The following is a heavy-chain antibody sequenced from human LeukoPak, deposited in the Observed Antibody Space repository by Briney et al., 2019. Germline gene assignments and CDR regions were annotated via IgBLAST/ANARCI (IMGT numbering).Heavy chain of an antibody. Sequence: GASVKVSCKASGYTFTGYYMHGVRQAPGQGLEWMGWINPNSGGTNYAQKFQGRVTMTRDTFISTAYMELSRLRSDDTAVYYCARDDNYGSGSYYYWGQGTLVTVSS. CDR3: ARDDNYGSGSYYY. V-gene: IGHV1-2*02. CDR1: GYTFTGYY. CDR2: INPNSGGT. D-gene: IGHD3-10*01. J-gene: IGHJ4*02.